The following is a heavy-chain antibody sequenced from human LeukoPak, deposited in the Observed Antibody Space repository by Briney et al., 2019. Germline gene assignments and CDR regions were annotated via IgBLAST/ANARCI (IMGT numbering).Heavy chain of an antibody. J-gene: IGHJ3*02. Sequence: GASVKVSCKASGGTFSSYAISWVRQAPGQGLEWMGRIIPIFGTANYAQKFQGRVTITTDESTSTADMELSSLGSEDTAVYYCARGYYYDSSGPGVAFDIWGQGTMVTVSS. D-gene: IGHD3-22*01. CDR3: ARGYYYDSSGPGVAFDI. V-gene: IGHV1-69*05. CDR2: IIPIFGTA. CDR1: GGTFSSYA.